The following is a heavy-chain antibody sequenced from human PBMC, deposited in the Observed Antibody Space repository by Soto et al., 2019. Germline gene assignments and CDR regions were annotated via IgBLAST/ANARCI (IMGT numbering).Heavy chain of an antibody. D-gene: IGHD5-12*01. CDR2: IWYDGSNK. Sequence: QVQLVESGGGVVQPGRSLRLSCAASGFNFSSYGMHWVRQAPGKGLEWVAVIWYDGSNKYYADSVKGRFTISRDNWKDTLYLQMNRLRAEDTAVYYCARDGGCRDGYTVGCNWFDPWGQGTLSTVSS. J-gene: IGHJ5*02. V-gene: IGHV3-33*01. CDR3: ARDGGCRDGYTVGCNWFDP. CDR1: GFNFSSYG.